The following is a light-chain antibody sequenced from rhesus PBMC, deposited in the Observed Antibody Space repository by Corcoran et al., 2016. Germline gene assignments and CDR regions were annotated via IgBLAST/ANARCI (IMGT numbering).Light chain of an antibody. CDR1: QGISNY. Sequence: DIQMTQSPSSMSASVGDTVTITCRASQGISNYLAWYQQKPGKAPKPLIYYASNLESGVPSRFSGSGSGTTFTLTISSRQPEDFATCYFHQHNSYPRTFGQGTKVEIK. CDR2: YAS. J-gene: IGKJ1*01. CDR3: HQHNSYPRT. V-gene: IGKV1S14*01.